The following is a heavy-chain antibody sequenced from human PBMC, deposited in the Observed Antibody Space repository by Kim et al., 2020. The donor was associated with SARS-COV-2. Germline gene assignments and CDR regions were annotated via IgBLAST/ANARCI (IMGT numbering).Heavy chain of an antibody. Sequence: SETLSLTCTVSGGSISSSSYYWGWIRQPPGKGLEWIGSIYYSGSTYYNPSLKSRVTISVDTSKNQFSLKLSSVTAADTAVYYCAVVPAAIAAAGTPYFDYWGQGTLVTVSS. CDR1: GGSISSSSYY. CDR2: IYYSGST. J-gene: IGHJ4*02. V-gene: IGHV4-39*01. D-gene: IGHD2-2*02. CDR3: AVVPAAIAAAGTPYFDY.